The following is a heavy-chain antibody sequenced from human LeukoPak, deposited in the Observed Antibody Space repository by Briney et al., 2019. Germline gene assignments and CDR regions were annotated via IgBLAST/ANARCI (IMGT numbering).Heavy chain of an antibody. CDR3: ARDLGGNTV. Sequence: GGSLRLSCTASGLTFSTSGFNWVRQAPGKGLEWVSGINWNGGSTGYADSVKGRFTISRDNAKNSLYLQMNSLRAEDTALYYCARDLGGNTVWGKGTTVTVSS. CDR1: GLTFSTSG. V-gene: IGHV3-20*04. D-gene: IGHD1/OR15-1a*01. CDR2: INWNGGST. J-gene: IGHJ6*04.